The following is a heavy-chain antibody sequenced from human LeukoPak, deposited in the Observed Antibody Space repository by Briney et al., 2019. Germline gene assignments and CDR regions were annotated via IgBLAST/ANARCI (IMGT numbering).Heavy chain of an antibody. CDR2: IYYSGST. CDR3: ARGFRYCSSTSCPIGPFDP. V-gene: IGHV4-59*01. CDR1: GGSISSYY. D-gene: IGHD2-2*01. J-gene: IGHJ5*02. Sequence: PSETLSLTCTVSGGSISSYYWSWIRQPPGKGLEWIGYIYYSGSTNYNPSLKSRVTISVDTSKNQFSLKLSSVTAADTAVYYCARGFRYCSSTSCPIGPFDPWGQGTLSPSPQ.